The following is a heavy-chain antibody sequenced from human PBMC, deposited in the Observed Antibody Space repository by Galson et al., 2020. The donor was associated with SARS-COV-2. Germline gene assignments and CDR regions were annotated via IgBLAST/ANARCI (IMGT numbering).Heavy chain of an antibody. Sequence: SETLSLTCTVSGGSISSSIYFWGWIRQPPGKALQWIGTTYDSGSTYYDPSLKSRLTISVDTSKNQFSLKLSSVTAADTAVYYCARHGRGELLFPFDYWGQGILVTLSS. CDR3: ARHGRGELLFPFDY. V-gene: IGHV4-39*01. D-gene: IGHD1-26*01. CDR2: TYDSGST. J-gene: IGHJ4*02. CDR1: GGSISSSIYF.